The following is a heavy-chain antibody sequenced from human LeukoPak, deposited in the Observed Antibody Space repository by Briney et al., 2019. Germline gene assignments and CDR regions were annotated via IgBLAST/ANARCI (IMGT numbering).Heavy chain of an antibody. J-gene: IGHJ4*02. CDR2: IKSKTDGETT. Sequence: MPGGSLRLSCAASGFTFNYAWMSWVRQAPGKGLEWVGRIKSKTDGETTDYAAPVKGRFTISRDDSKNTLYLQMNSQKTEDTALYYCTTAPSGYAYTNGWHLDYWGQGALVTVSS. CDR3: TTAPSGYAYTNGWHLDY. CDR1: GFTFNYAW. D-gene: IGHD5-18*01. V-gene: IGHV3-15*01.